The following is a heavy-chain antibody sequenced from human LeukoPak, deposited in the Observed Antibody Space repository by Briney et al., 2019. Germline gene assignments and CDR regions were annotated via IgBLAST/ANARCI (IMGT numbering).Heavy chain of an antibody. D-gene: IGHD2-2*01. CDR2: IYHSGST. Sequence: WETLSLTCAVYGGSFSGYYWSWIRQPPGKGLEWIGEIYHSGSTNHKPSLKSRVIISVDTSKNQFSLKLSSVTAADTAVYYCAREAPSCYRSRQCYSYYYMDVWGKGTTVTVSS. CDR3: AREAPSCYRSRQCYSYYYMDV. J-gene: IGHJ6*03. V-gene: IGHV4-34*01. CDR1: GGSFSGYY.